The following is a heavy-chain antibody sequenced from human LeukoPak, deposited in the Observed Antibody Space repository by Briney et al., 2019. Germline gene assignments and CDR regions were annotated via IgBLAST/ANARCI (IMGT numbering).Heavy chain of an antibody. V-gene: IGHV3-74*01. D-gene: IGHD4-17*01. CDR1: GFTFSSHW. CDR2: INSDGSSI. CDR3: ARDFTDYGDYGAFDY. J-gene: IGHJ4*02. Sequence: HAGGSLRLSCAASGFTFSSHWMHWVRQAPGKGLVWVSRINSDGSSISYADSVKGRFTISRDNSKKTLYLQMNSLRAEDMAVYYCARDFTDYGDYGAFDYWGQGTLVTVSS.